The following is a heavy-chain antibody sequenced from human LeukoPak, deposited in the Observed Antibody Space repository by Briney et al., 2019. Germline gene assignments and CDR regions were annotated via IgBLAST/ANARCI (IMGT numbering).Heavy chain of an antibody. CDR2: FDPEDGET. J-gene: IGHJ6*02. Sequence: ASVKVSCKVSGYTLTELSMHWVRQAPGKGLEWMGGFDPEDGETLYAQKFQGRVTMTEDTSTDTAYMELSSLKSEDTAVYYCATDQRGAGLGFRYGSGSYNGLDVWGQGTTVTVSS. CDR1: GYTLTELS. V-gene: IGHV1-24*01. D-gene: IGHD3-10*01. CDR3: ATDQRGAGLGFRYGSGSYNGLDV.